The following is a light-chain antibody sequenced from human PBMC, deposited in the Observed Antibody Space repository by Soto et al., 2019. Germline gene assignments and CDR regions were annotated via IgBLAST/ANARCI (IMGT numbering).Light chain of an antibody. CDR2: SNN. CDR3: ATWDDSLNGPV. J-gene: IGLJ2*01. V-gene: IGLV1-44*01. CDR1: SSNIGSNT. Sequence: QSALTQPPSVSGTPGRRVAISCSGSSSNIGSNTVSWYQQLPGTAPKLLIYSNNQRHSGVPDRFSGSVSGTSASLAISGLQSEDEADYYCATWDDSLNGPVFGGGTKLTVL.